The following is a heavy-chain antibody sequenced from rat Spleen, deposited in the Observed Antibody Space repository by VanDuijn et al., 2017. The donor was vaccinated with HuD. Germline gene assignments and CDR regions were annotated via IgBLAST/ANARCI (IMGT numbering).Heavy chain of an antibody. CDR3: ARRHYGYTDYFDY. CDR1: GFPFSDYA. J-gene: IGHJ2*01. Sequence: EVQLVESDGGLVQPGRSLKLSCAASGFPFSDYAMAWVRQSPKKGLEWVASINYEGTSTYYGDSVKGRFTISRDNAKSTLSLQMDSLRSEDTATYYCARRHYGYTDYFDYWGQGVMVTVSS. CDR2: INYEGTST. V-gene: IGHV5-17*01. D-gene: IGHD1-4*01.